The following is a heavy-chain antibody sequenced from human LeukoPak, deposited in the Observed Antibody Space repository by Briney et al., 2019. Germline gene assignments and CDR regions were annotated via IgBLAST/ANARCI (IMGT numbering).Heavy chain of an antibody. J-gene: IGHJ3*02. CDR3: ARDPRITIFGVPTNDAFDI. V-gene: IGHV4-34*01. CDR2: INHSGST. Sequence: SETLSLTCAVYGGSFSGYYWNWIRQPPGKGLEWIGEINHSGSTNYNPSLKSRVTISVDTSKNQFSLKLSSVTAADTAVYYCARDPRITIFGVPTNDAFDIWGQGTMVTVSS. D-gene: IGHD3-3*01. CDR1: GGSFSGYY.